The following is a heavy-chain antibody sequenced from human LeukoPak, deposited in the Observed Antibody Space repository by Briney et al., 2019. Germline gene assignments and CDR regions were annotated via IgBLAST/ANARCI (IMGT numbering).Heavy chain of an antibody. CDR1: GSPFSTYG. J-gene: IGHJ4*02. CDR2: ISAYNGNT. D-gene: IGHD4-17*01. CDR3: ARSDDRYGDYEADY. V-gene: IGHV1-18*01. Sequence: ASVEVACYASGSPFSTYGISWGRRAPGQGREGRGWISAYNGNTNYAQKLQGRVTMTTDTSTSTAYMELRSLRSDDTAVYYCARSDDRYGDYEADYWGQGTLVTVSS.